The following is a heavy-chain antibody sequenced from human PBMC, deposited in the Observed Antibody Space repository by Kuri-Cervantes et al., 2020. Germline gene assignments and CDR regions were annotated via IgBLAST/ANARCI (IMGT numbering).Heavy chain of an antibody. J-gene: IGHJ4*02. CDR2: IKQDGSEK. V-gene: IGHV3-7*01. Sequence: GESLKISCVASGFTFSSYWMSWVRQAPGKGLEWVANIKQDGSEKYYVDSVKGRFTISRDNAKNSLYLQVNSLRAEDTAVYYCARELAMVTSFDYWGQGTLVTVSS. CDR3: ARELAMVTSFDY. CDR1: GFTFSSYW. D-gene: IGHD5-18*01.